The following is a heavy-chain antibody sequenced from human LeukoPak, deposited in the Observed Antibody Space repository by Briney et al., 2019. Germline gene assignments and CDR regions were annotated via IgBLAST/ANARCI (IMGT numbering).Heavy chain of an antibody. Sequence: GGSLRLSCAVSGFTFSDYAVTWVRQAPGKGLEWVSTISGGGGSTYYADSVKGRFAISKDNSKNTLHLQMNSLRGEDTAVYYCAKTRDWYLDYWGQGTLVTVSS. CDR2: ISGGGGST. J-gene: IGHJ4*02. V-gene: IGHV3-23*01. D-gene: IGHD2-21*02. CDR1: GFTFSDYA. CDR3: AKTRDWYLDY.